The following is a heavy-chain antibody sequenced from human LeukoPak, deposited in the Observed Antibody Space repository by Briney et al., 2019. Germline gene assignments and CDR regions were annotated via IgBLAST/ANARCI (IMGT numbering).Heavy chain of an antibody. J-gene: IGHJ4*02. V-gene: IGHV3-7*03. D-gene: IGHD3/OR15-3a*01. Sequence: GGSLRLSCVASGFSFGKYWMSWVRQAPGKGLEWVTNIKLDGSEKNYVDSVKGRFTISRDNTKNSLYLQMNSLRAEDTAVFYCARDQYDTWSRRGNFDSWGQGTLVIVSS. CDR3: ARDQYDTWSRRGNFDS. CDR2: IKLDGSEK. CDR1: GFSFGKYW.